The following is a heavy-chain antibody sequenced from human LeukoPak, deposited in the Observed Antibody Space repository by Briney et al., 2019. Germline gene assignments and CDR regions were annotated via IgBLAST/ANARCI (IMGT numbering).Heavy chain of an antibody. CDR3: ARAHSARSCDY. D-gene: IGHD5-18*01. CDR2: INPNSGGT. V-gene: IGHV1-2*02. J-gene: IGHJ4*02. Sequence: GASVKVSCKASGYTFIGYYIHWMRQAPGQGLEWMGWINPNSGGTNYAQKFQDRVIMTRDTSISTAYMELSRLRSDDTAVYYCARAHSARSCDYWGQGTLVTVSS. CDR1: GYTFIGYY.